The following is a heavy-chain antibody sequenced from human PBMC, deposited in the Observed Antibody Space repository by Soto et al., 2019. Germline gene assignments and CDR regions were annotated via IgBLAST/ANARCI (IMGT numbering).Heavy chain of an antibody. CDR3: ARAFNYYFDY. Sequence: ESGGGLVQPGGSLRLSCAASGFTFSSYTMNWVRQAPGKGLEWVSYISSNAATIYYADSVKGRFTISRDNAKDSLYLQMNSLRDEDTAVYYCARAFNYYFDYWGQGTLVTVSS. CDR2: ISSNAATI. V-gene: IGHV3-48*02. CDR1: GFTFSSYT. J-gene: IGHJ4*02. D-gene: IGHD1-1*01.